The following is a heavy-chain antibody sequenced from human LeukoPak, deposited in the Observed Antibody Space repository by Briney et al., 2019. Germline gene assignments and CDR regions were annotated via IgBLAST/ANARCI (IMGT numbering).Heavy chain of an antibody. D-gene: IGHD6-13*01. CDR2: INHSGST. Sequence: SETLSLTCAVYGGSFSGYYWSWIRQPPGKGLEWIGEINHSGSTNYNPSLKSRVTVSVDTTKNQFSLKLSSVTAADTAVYYCATESSSWFRRYFDLWGRGTLVTVSS. J-gene: IGHJ2*01. V-gene: IGHV4-34*01. CDR3: ATESSSWFRRYFDL. CDR1: GGSFSGYY.